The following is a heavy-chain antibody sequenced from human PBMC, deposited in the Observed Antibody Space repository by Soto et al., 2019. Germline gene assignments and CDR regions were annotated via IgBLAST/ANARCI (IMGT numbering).Heavy chain of an antibody. V-gene: IGHV4-34*12. CDR1: SGSFRSFY. D-gene: IGHD4-17*01. J-gene: IGHJ6*02. Sequence: SETLSLTCAVYSGSFRSFYWSWIRQPPGKGLEWIGEIIHSGSTNYNPSLESRVTISLDTSKNQFSLKVNSVIAADTAVYYCARVRKGVTTIRKYGMDVWGQGTTVTVSS. CDR3: ARVRKGVTTIRKYGMDV. CDR2: IIHSGST.